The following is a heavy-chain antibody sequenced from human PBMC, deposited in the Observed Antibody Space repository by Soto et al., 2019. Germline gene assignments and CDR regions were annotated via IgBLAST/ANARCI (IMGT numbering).Heavy chain of an antibody. D-gene: IGHD2-15*01. CDR3: ARLEVPRYCSGGSCYGWFDP. CDR2: IYPGDSDT. Sequence: GESLKISCKGSGYSFTSYWIGWVRHMPGKGLEWMGIIYPGDSDTRYSPSFQGQVTISADKSISTAYLQWSSLKASDTAMYYCARLEVPRYCSGGSCYGWFDPWGQGTLVTVSS. V-gene: IGHV5-51*01. J-gene: IGHJ5*02. CDR1: GYSFTSYW.